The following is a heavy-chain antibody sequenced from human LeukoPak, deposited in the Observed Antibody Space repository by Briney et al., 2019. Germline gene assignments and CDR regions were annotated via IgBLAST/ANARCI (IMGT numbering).Heavy chain of an antibody. D-gene: IGHD2-2*02. J-gene: IGHJ3*01. V-gene: IGHV4-4*07. Sequence: SETLSLTCTVSGGSIDNFYWSWIRQPAGKGLEWIGRLNNGGDTNYSPSLRSRVTISVDTSKNHFSLILSSVTVADTATYYCARAIGVYAFDVWGQGTMVTVSS. CDR1: GGSIDNFY. CDR2: LNNGGDT. CDR3: ARAIGVYAFDV.